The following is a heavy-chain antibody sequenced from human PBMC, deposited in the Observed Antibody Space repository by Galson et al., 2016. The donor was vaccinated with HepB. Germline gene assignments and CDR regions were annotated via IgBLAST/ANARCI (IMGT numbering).Heavy chain of an antibody. CDR3: VQGTTAPNV. Sequence: SLRLSCAASGFTFSNWGMTWVRQAPGKGLECASAISRSGSSTDYADSVKGRFTISRDNSRDMLYLHMNSLRGEDTAVYYCVQGTTAPNVWGKGTTVTVSS. V-gene: IGHV3-23*01. J-gene: IGHJ6*04. CDR1: GFTFSNWG. D-gene: IGHD1-14*01. CDR2: ISRSGSST.